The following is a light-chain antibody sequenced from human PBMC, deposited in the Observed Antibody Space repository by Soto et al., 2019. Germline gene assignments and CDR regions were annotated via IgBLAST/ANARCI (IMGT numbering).Light chain of an antibody. J-gene: IGLJ1*01. CDR2: EVS. V-gene: IGLV2-14*01. Sequence: QSVLTQPASLSGSPGQSITISCTGTSSDIGAYDYVSWYQQHPGKAPKLMIYEVSNRPSGVSNRFSGSKSGNTASLTISGLQAEDEADYYCSSYTSSSTSSYVFGTGTKVTVL. CDR1: SSDIGAYDY. CDR3: SSYTSSSTSSYV.